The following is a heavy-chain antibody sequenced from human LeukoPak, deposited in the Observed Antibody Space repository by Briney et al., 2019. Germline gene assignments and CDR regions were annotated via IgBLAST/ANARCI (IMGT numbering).Heavy chain of an antibody. CDR2: IEEDGSQQ. Sequence: GGSLRLSCAASGFTFSSYWMSWVRQAPGKGLEWVANIEEDGSQQFYVDSVKGRFTISRDNAKKSLYLRMNSLRVEDTGVNYCASSPIAVALPSYWGQGTLVTVSS. J-gene: IGHJ4*02. V-gene: IGHV3-7*01. CDR3: ASSPIAVALPSY. CDR1: GFTFSSYW. D-gene: IGHD6-19*01.